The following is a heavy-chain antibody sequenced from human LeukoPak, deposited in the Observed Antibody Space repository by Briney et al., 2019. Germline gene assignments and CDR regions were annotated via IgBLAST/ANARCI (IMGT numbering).Heavy chain of an antibody. Sequence: SGTLSLTCAVSGGSISSSNWWSWVRQPPGKGLEWIGEIYHSGSTNYNPSLKSRVTISVDKSKNQFSLKLSSVTAADTAVYYCARRYCSSTSCSYFDYWGQGTLVTVSS. V-gene: IGHV4-4*02. CDR3: ARRYCSSTSCSYFDY. CDR2: IYHSGST. CDR1: GGSISSSNW. D-gene: IGHD2-2*01. J-gene: IGHJ4*02.